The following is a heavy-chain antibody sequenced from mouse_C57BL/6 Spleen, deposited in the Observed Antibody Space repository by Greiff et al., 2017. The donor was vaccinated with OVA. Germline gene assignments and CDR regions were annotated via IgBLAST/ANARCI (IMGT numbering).Heavy chain of an antibody. V-gene: IGHV1-64*01. CDR2: IHPNSGST. Sequence: QVQLQQPGAELVKPGASVKLSCKASGYTFTSYCMHWVKQRPGQGLEWIGMIHPNSGSTNYNEKFKSKATLTVDKSSSTAYMQLSSLTSEDSAVYYCARSFTTVDTYAMDYWGQGTSVTVAS. D-gene: IGHD1-1*01. CDR3: ARSFTTVDTYAMDY. CDR1: GYTFTSYC. J-gene: IGHJ4*01.